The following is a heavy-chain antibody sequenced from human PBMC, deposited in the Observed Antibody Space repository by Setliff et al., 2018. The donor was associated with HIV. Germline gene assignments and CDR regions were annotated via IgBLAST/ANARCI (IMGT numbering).Heavy chain of an antibody. Sequence: LSLTCTVSGGSISGHYWSWIRQTPGKGLEWIGYVYSNGNTDYKPSLKSRVTISLDTSKNQFSLNLRSVTAADTAVYYCARGRFVGFDYWGQGTLVTVSS. J-gene: IGHJ4*02. V-gene: IGHV4-59*11. CDR1: GGSISGHY. CDR3: ARGRFVGFDY. D-gene: IGHD3-16*02. CDR2: VYSNGNT.